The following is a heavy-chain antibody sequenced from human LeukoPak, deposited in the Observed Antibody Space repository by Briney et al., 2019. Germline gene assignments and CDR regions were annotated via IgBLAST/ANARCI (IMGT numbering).Heavy chain of an antibody. CDR3: ARARPLRYFDSPHDAFDI. CDR2: IIPILGTA. Sequence: GASVKVSCKASGGTFSSYAISWVRQAPGQGLEWMGGIIPILGTANYAQKFQGRVTITADESTSTAYMELSSLRSEDTAVYYCARARPLRYFDSPHDAFDIWGQGTMVTVSS. D-gene: IGHD3-9*01. V-gene: IGHV1-69*13. J-gene: IGHJ3*02. CDR1: GGTFSSYA.